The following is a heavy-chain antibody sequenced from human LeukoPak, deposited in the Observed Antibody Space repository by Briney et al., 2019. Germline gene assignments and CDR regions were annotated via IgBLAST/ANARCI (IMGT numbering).Heavy chain of an antibody. D-gene: IGHD2-15*01. CDR3: AGRGHRYSRD. CDR2: IQDSGIT. V-gene: IGHV4-4*09. J-gene: IGHJ1*01. CDR1: GDSVSSGY. Sequence: SEALSLICNVSGDSVSSGYWSCIRQSPGKGLEWIGFIQDSGITDYNPSLKSRLLMSLDISKNQFSLNLRSVTAADTAVYYCAGRGHRYSRDWGQGILVTISS.